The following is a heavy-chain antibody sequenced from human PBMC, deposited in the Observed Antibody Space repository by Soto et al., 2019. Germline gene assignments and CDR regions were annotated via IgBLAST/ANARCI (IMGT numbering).Heavy chain of an antibody. Sequence: EVQLLESGGGLVQPGGSPRLSCAASGFTFSNYAMSWVRQAPGKGLEWVSSISGSGGSTYYADSVKGRFTISRDNSKNSLYPKMLRLRAEDTDIYYCAKGTTTIVLSGNNWFDSWGQGTLVTVSS. CDR3: AKGTTTIVLSGNNWFDS. D-gene: IGHD3-22*01. CDR1: GFTFSNYA. V-gene: IGHV3-23*01. J-gene: IGHJ5*01. CDR2: ISGSGGST.